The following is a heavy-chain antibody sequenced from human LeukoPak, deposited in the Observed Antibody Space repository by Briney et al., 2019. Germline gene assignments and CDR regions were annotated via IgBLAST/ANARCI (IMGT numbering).Heavy chain of an antibody. J-gene: IGHJ4*02. Sequence: GGSLRLSCVASGFTFSSYGMSWVRQAPGKGLEWVAVIWYDGSNKNYADSVKGRFTISRDNSKKTLFLQMNSLRAEDTAVYYCAKDLNAYSGYDYIFGYWGQGTLVTVAS. CDR1: GFTFSSYG. CDR2: IWYDGSNK. V-gene: IGHV3-30*02. D-gene: IGHD5-12*01. CDR3: AKDLNAYSGYDYIFGY.